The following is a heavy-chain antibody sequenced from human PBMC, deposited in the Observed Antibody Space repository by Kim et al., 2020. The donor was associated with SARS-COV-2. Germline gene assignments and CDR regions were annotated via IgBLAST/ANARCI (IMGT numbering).Heavy chain of an antibody. D-gene: IGHD4-17*01. CDR3: TTDPQPFYDYGERGRLAPVEY. Sequence: GGSLRLSCAASGFTFSNAWMSWVRQAPGKGLEWVGRIKSKTDGGTTDYAAPVKGRFTISRDDSKNTLYLQMNSLKTEDTAVYYCTTDPQPFYDYGERGRLAPVEYWGQGTLVTVSS. CDR1: GFTFSNAW. J-gene: IGHJ4*02. CDR2: IKSKTDGGTT. V-gene: IGHV3-15*01.